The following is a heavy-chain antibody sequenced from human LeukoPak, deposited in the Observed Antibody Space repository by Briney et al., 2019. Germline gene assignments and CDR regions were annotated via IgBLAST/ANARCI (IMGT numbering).Heavy chain of an antibody. D-gene: IGHD1-26*01. J-gene: IGHJ5*02. CDR1: GYTFTSYD. CDR2: INPTGGST. Sequence: ASVKVSCKASGYTFTSYDINWVRQAPGQGLEWMGLINPTGGSTGYAQKFQGRVTMTRDMSTSTDYMELSSLRSEDTAIYYCARDNSVGDNAWWFNPWGQGTLVTVSS. CDR3: ARDNSVGDNAWWFNP. V-gene: IGHV1-46*01.